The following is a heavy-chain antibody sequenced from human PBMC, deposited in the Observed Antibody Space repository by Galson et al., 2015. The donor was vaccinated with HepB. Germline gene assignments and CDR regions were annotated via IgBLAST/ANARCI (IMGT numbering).Heavy chain of an antibody. CDR3: ARRTLDM. CDR2: IYPDESDD. CDR1: RESIRHYW. Sequence: QSGAEAKKPGESLTISCTGSRESIRHYWIGCVCQMPRKGLEDMGLIYPDESDDRYSPSFQGQVTISADKSINTAYLHWSSLKASDTAIYFCARRTLDMWGQGTMVTVSS. J-gene: IGHJ3*02. V-gene: IGHV5-51*01.